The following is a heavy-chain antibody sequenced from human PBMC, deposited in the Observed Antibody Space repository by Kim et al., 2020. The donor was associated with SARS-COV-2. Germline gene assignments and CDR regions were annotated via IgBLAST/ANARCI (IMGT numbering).Heavy chain of an antibody. CDR1: GFTFSSYW. V-gene: IGHV3-7*03. J-gene: IGHJ6*02. D-gene: IGHD3-9*01. CDR3: AREGTGYYNHYYYYYGMDV. CDR2: IKQDGSEK. Sequence: GGSLRLSCAASGFTFSSYWMSWVRQAPGKGLEWVANIKQDGSEKYHVDSVKGRFTISRDNAKNSMYLQMNSLRAEDTAVYYCAREGTGYYNHYYYYYGMDVWGQGTTVPVSS.